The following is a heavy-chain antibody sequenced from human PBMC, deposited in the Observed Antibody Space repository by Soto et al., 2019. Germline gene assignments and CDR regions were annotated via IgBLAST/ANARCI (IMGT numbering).Heavy chain of an antibody. CDR2: ISYDGSNK. J-gene: IGHJ4*02. Sequence: GGSLRLSCVASGFTFSNFGIHWVRQAPGKGLEWVAVISYDGSNKYYADSVRGRFTISRDNSKNTLYLQMNSLRAEDTAVYYCARDPNYYDSSGYWDYWGQGTLVTVSS. D-gene: IGHD3-22*01. CDR3: ARDPNYYDSSGYWDY. V-gene: IGHV3-30*03. CDR1: GFTFSNFG.